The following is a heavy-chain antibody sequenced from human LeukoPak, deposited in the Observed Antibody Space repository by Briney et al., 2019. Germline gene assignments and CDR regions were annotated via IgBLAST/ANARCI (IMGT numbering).Heavy chain of an antibody. Sequence: ASVKVSCKASGGTFSSYAISWVRQAPGQGLEWMGGIIPIFGTTNYAQKFQDRVTITADKSTSTAFMELSSLRSEDTAVYYCARVVGLTGYSSSWYSGYYYYMDVWGKGTTVTVSS. J-gene: IGHJ6*03. CDR1: GGTFSSYA. V-gene: IGHV1-69*06. CDR2: IIPIFGTT. D-gene: IGHD6-13*01. CDR3: ARVVGLTGYSSSWYSGYYYYMDV.